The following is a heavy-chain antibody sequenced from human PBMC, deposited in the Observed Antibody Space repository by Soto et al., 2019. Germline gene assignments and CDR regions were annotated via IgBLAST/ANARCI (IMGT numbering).Heavy chain of an antibody. CDR1: GGSLTTFNW. J-gene: IGHJ3*02. CDR2: IHHIGTT. D-gene: IGHD3-10*01. V-gene: IGHV4-4*02. CDR3: ARTEAGAFHI. Sequence: QVQLQESGPGLVKPSGILSLTCAVSGGSLTTFNWWSWVRQPPGKGLEWIGEIHHIGTTNYNPSLDSRVTIPLDKSRNHFSLTLISVTAADAAVYYWARTEAGAFHIWGQGKMITVSS.